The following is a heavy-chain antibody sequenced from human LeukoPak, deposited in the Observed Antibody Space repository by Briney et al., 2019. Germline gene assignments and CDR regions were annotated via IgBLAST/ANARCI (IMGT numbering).Heavy chain of an antibody. Sequence: SEALSLTCTVSGGSMSSSGYFWGWIRQPPGKGLEWIGTIYYSGTTYYNPSLKSRVTMSVDTSKNQFSLKLSSVPAADTAVYYCARLLRQQLVDFWGQGTLVTVSS. V-gene: IGHV4-39*01. CDR3: ARLLRQQLVDF. J-gene: IGHJ4*02. CDR1: GGSMSSSGYF. CDR2: IYYSGTT. D-gene: IGHD6-13*01.